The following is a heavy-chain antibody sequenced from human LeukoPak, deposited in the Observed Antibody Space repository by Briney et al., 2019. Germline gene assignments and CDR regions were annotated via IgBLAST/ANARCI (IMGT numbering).Heavy chain of an antibody. V-gene: IGHV5-51*01. D-gene: IGHD3-10*01. CDR1: GYSFTNYW. Sequence: GESLKISCKGSGYSFTNYWIGWVRQMPGKGLEWMGIMYPGDSDTRYSPSFQGQITISADKSISTTYLQWSSLKASDTAIYYCAASTYGSGSYVAFDSWGQGTLSASPQ. CDR2: MYPGDSDT. CDR3: AASTYGSGSYVAFDS. J-gene: IGHJ4*02.